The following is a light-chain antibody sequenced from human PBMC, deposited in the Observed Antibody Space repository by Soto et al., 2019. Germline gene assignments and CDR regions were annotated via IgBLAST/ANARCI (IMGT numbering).Light chain of an antibody. CDR1: SSDVGSYNL. V-gene: IGLV2-14*02. J-gene: IGLJ1*01. Sequence: QSALTQPASMSGSPGQSITISCTGTSSDVGSYNLVSWYQHRPGKVPKLIIYEDSARPSGVSDRFSGSKSGNTASLTISGLQAEDEADYYCSSYTSSSTLYVFGTGTKLTVL. CDR2: EDS. CDR3: SSYTSSSTLYV.